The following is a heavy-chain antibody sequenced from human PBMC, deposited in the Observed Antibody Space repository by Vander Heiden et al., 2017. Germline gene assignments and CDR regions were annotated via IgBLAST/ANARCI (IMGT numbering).Heavy chain of an antibody. CDR2: IAYDGSYK. V-gene: IGHV3-30*18. CDR3: AKDLSMGGITA. CDR1: GFTFSSYG. D-gene: IGHD3-10*01. Sequence: GGGVVQPGRSLRLSCGGSGFTFSSYGMHWVRQAPGKGLEWVAVIAYDGSYKNYADSVKGRFTISRDDPKNTLYLQMNSLSAADTAVYFCAKDLSMGGITAWGQGTLATVSS. J-gene: IGHJ4*02.